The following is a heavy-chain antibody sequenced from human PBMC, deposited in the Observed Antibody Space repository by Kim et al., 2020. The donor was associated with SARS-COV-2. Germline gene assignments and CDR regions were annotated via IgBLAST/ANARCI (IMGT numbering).Heavy chain of an antibody. Sequence: SETLSLTCTVSGGSISSYYWSWIRQPPGKGLEWIGYIYYSGSTNYNPSLKSRVTISVDTSKNQFSLKLSSVTAADTAVYYCASHSWYDYGDYFMRNLNQNYYYYYMDVWGKGTTVTVSS. CDR1: GGSISSYY. V-gene: IGHV4-59*08. D-gene: IGHD4-17*01. CDR3: ASHSWYDYGDYFMRNLNQNYYYYYMDV. J-gene: IGHJ6*03. CDR2: IYYSGST.